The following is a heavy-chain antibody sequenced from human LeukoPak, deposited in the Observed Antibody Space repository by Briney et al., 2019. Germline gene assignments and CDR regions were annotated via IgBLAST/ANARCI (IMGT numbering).Heavy chain of an antibody. CDR2: INERATII. D-gene: IGHD3-16*01. J-gene: IGHJ4*02. Sequence: GGSLRLSCAASGFTFSNYWMHWDRQAPGKGLEWVSRINERATIISYADSVKGRFTISRENARNTLYLQMNSLTAEDTAVYYCVRDLILVWTPGDDFDHWGQGTLVTVSS. CDR3: VRDLILVWTPGDDFDH. V-gene: IGHV3-74*01. CDR1: GFTFSNYW.